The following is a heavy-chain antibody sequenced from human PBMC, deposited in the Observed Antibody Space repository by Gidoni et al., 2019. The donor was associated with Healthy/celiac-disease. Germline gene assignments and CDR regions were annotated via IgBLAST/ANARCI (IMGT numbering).Heavy chain of an antibody. V-gene: IGHV4-30-2*01. Sequence: QLQLQESGSGLVTPSQTLSLTCAVSGGSISSGGYSWSWVRQPPGKGLEWIGYIYHSGSTYYNPSLKSRVTISVDRSKNQFSLKLSSVTAADTAVYYCAARITMVRGVRYFDYWGQGTLVTVSS. J-gene: IGHJ4*02. CDR2: IYHSGST. D-gene: IGHD3-10*01. CDR1: GGSISSGGYS. CDR3: AARITMVRGVRYFDY.